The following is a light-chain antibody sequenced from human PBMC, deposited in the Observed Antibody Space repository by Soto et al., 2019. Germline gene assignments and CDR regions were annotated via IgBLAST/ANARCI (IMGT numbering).Light chain of an antibody. J-gene: IGKJ4*01. Sequence: EIVLTQSPGTLSLSPGERATLSCRASQSVSSSYLAWCQQKPGQAPRLLISGASSRATGIPDRFSGSGSGTDFTLTISRLEPEDVAVYYCQQYATSPLTFGGGTKVEIK. CDR2: GAS. V-gene: IGKV3-20*01. CDR3: QQYATSPLT. CDR1: QSVSSSY.